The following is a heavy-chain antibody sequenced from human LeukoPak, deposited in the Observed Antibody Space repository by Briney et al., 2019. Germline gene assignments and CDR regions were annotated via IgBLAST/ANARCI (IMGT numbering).Heavy chain of an antibody. V-gene: IGHV4-59*01. CDR2: IYGSGYT. CDR1: GGSISGWY. D-gene: IGHD6-19*01. Sequence: SETLSLTCTVSGGSISGWYWSWIRQPPGKGLEWIGNIYGSGYTNYNPSLKSRVTMSIDTSKNHFSLKLTSVTAADTATYYCARETSLAGFASGLGSNYWGQGILVSVSS. CDR3: ARETSLAGFASGLGSNY. J-gene: IGHJ4*01.